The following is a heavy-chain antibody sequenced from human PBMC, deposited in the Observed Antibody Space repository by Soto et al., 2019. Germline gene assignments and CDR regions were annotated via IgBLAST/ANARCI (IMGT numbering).Heavy chain of an antibody. CDR1: GFTFSGSA. Sequence: EVQLVESGGGLVQPGGSLKLSCAASGFTFSGSAMHWVRQASGKGLEWVGRIRDKANSYATAYTASVKGRFTISRDDSKNTAYLQMNSLKTEDTAVYYCTRLYSGGDCDFDSWGQGTLVTVSS. CDR3: TRLYSGGDCDFDS. V-gene: IGHV3-73*02. J-gene: IGHJ4*02. D-gene: IGHD2-21*02. CDR2: IRDKANSYAT.